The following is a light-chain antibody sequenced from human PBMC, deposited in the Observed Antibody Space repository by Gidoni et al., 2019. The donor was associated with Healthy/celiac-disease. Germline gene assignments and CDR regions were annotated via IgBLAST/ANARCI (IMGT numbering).Light chain of an antibody. J-gene: IGLJ2*01. CDR2: RNN. CDR3: AAWDDSLSGLVV. V-gene: IGLV1-47*01. CDR1: SSNIGSNY. Sequence: QSVLTQPPSASGTPGQAVTIPCSGSSSNIGSNYVYWYQQPPGTAPKLLIYRNNQRPSGVPDRFSGSKSGTSASLAISGLRSEDEADYYCAAWDDSLSGLVVFGGGTKLTVL.